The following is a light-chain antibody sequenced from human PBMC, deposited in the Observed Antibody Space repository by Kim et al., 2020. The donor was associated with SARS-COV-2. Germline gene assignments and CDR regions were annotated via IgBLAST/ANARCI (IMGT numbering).Light chain of an antibody. CDR2: DVS. J-gene: IGLJ1*01. CDR3: CSYAGSYTYV. Sequence: GASVSIACTGTSSDLGGYNYVAWYQQHPGKAPNLRIYDVSNRPSGVPDRFSGSKSGNTASLTISGLQPEDEADYCCCSYAGSYTYVFATGTKVTVL. V-gene: IGLV2-11*01. CDR1: SSDLGGYNY.